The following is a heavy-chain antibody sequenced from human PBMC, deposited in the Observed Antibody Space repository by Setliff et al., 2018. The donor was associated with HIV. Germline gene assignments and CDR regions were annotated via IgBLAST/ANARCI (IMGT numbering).Heavy chain of an antibody. D-gene: IGHD3-16*01. Sequence: TLSLTCTVSGGSVTSGGHYWSWIRQPPGKALEWLALIYWDDDKLYNPSLKTRLTVTKDTSKNQVVLTMTNMDPVDTATYFCAHRLHIWDFFDYWGPGTVVTVSS. CDR3: AHRLHIWDFFDY. CDR1: GGSVTSGGHY. J-gene: IGHJ4*02. CDR2: IYWDDDK. V-gene: IGHV2-5*08.